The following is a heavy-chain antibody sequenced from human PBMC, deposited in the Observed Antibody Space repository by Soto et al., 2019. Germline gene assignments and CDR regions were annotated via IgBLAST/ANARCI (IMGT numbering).Heavy chain of an antibody. D-gene: IGHD1-26*01. CDR2: INHSGST. CDR1: GGSFGGYD. CDR3: ARVGGSVGAHYL. J-gene: IGHJ5*02. Sequence: SETLPHRWGVEGGSFGGYDGSWIRQPPGKGLEWIGEINHSGSTNYNPSLKSRVTISVDTSKNQFSLKLSSVTAADTAVYYCARVGGSVGAHYLWGQGTLVTVSS. V-gene: IGHV4-34*01.